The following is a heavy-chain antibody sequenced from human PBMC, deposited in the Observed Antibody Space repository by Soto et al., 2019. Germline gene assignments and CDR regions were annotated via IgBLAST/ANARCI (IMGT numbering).Heavy chain of an antibody. D-gene: IGHD1-26*01. CDR2: IIPIFGTA. CDR3: ARDARGTSNWFDP. V-gene: IGHV1-69*06. J-gene: IGHJ5*02. CDR1: GGTFSSYA. Sequence: ASVKVSCKASGGTFSSYAISWVRQAPGQGLEWMGGIIPIFGTANYAQKFQGRVTITADKSTSTAYVELRSLRSDDTAVYYCARDARGTSNWFDPWGQGTLVTVSS.